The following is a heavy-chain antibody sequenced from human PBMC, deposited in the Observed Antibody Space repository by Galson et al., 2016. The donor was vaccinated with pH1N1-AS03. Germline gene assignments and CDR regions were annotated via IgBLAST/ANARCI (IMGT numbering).Heavy chain of an antibody. D-gene: IGHD2/OR15-2a*01. Sequence: SLRLSCAASGFTFSSYWMHWVRHLPGKGLVWVSGIDSDGSNTYYADSVRGRFTISRDNAKNTLYLQMNSLSAEDTALYYCADPFGLPWGQGTLITVSS. V-gene: IGHV3-74*01. CDR3: ADPFGLP. CDR1: GFTFSSYW. J-gene: IGHJ4*02. CDR2: IDSDGSNT.